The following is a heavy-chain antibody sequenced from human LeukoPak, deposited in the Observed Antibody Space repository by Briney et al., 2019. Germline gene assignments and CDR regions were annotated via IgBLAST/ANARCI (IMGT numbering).Heavy chain of an antibody. CDR1: GFTFSSYS. V-gene: IGHV3-66*04. J-gene: IGHJ3*02. Sequence: PGGSLRLSCAASGFTFSSYSMSWVRQAPGKGLEWVSVIYSGGSTYYADSVKGRFTISRDNSKNTLYLQMNSLRAEDTAVYYCASQRIAQDAFDIWGQGTMVTVSS. D-gene: IGHD2-15*01. CDR2: IYSGGST. CDR3: ASQRIAQDAFDI.